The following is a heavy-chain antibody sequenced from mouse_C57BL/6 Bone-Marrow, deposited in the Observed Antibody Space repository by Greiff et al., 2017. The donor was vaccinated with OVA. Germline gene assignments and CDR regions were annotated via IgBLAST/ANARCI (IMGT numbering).Heavy chain of an antibody. V-gene: IGHV5-6*01. Sequence: EVHLVESGGDLVKPGGSLKLSCAASGFTFSSYGMSWVRQTPDKRLEWVATISSGGSYTYYPDSVKGRFTISRDNANNTLYMQMSSLKSEDTAMYCCARHEVTHYVDFWGQGTGLTVTA. D-gene: IGHD2-2*01. CDR2: ISSGGSYT. CDR1: GFTFSSYG. CDR3: ARHEVTHYVDF. J-gene: IGHJ2*03.